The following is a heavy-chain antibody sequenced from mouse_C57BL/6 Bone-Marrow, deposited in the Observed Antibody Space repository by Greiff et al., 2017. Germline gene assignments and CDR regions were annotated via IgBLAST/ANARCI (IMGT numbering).Heavy chain of an antibody. V-gene: IGHV1-64*01. Sequence: QVQLQQPGAELVKPGASVKLSCKASGYTFTSYWMHWVKQRPGQGLEWIGMIHPNSGSTNYNEKFKSKATLTVDKSSSTAYMQLSSLTSEDSAVYYCARSATTVVANRRYAMDYWGQGTSVTVSS. D-gene: IGHD1-1*01. CDR3: ARSATTVVANRRYAMDY. CDR2: IHPNSGST. CDR1: GYTFTSYW. J-gene: IGHJ4*01.